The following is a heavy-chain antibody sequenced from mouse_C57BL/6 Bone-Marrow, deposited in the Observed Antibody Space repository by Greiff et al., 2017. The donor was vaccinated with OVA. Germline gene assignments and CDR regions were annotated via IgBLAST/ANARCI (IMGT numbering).Heavy chain of an antibody. CDR3: ARLYYYGSSYYAMDY. CDR2: ILPGSGST. D-gene: IGHD1-1*01. Sequence: QVQLQHSGAELMKPGASVKLSCKATGYTFTGYWIEWVKQRPGHGLEWIGEILPGSGSTNYNEKFKGKATFTADTSSNTAYMQLSSLTTEDSAIYYCARLYYYGSSYYAMDYWGQGTSVTVSS. CDR1: GYTFTGYW. V-gene: IGHV1-9*01. J-gene: IGHJ4*01.